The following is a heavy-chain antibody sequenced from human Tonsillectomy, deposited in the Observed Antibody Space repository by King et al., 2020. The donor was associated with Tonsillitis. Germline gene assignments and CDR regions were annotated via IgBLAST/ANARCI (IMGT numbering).Heavy chain of an antibody. V-gene: IGHV3-30*02. CDR2: IRYDGSKQ. CDR1: GFTFSTYG. Sequence: HGQLVQSGGGVVQPGGSLRLSCAASGFTFSTYGMHWVRQAPGKGLEWVAFIRYDGSKQYYADSVKGRFTISRDKSKNTLYLQMNSLRGDDTAVYYCAKDPTGGWFGEELNYFDYWGQGTLVTVSS. J-gene: IGHJ4*02. CDR3: AKDPTGGWFGEELNYFDY. D-gene: IGHD3-10*01.